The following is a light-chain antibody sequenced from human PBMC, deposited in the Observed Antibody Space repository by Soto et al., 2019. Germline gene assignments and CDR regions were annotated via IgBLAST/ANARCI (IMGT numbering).Light chain of an antibody. CDR2: KAS. CDR3: QQYKSYPLT. CDR1: QSISSW. V-gene: IGKV1-5*03. Sequence: DIQMTQSPSTLSASVGDRVTITCRASQSISSWLAWYQQKPGKAPNLLIYKASTLESGVPSRFSGSGSGTEFTLTISSVQPDDVATYYCQQYKSYPLTFGGGTKVDI. J-gene: IGKJ4*01.